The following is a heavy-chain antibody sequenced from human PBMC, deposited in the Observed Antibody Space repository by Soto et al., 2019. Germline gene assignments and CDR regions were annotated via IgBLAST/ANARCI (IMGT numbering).Heavy chain of an antibody. CDR1: GFSFTSYN. D-gene: IGHD6-13*01. J-gene: IGHJ5*02. Sequence: EVQLLESGGGLGQPGGSLRLSCAASGFSFTSYNMAWVRQAPGKGLEWVSAISGSGSSPYYADSVKGRFTVSRDSSKDMVYLQMDSLRAEDTAVYYCARYAYGLSSSSWYRGGWFDPWGQGTLVTVSS. V-gene: IGHV3-23*01. CDR3: ARYAYGLSSSSWYRGGWFDP. CDR2: ISGSGSSP.